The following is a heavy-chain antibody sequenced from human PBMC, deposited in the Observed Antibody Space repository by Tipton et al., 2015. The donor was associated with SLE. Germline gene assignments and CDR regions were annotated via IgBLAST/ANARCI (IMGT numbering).Heavy chain of an antibody. D-gene: IGHD7-27*01. CDR2: VYSSGST. J-gene: IGHJ4*02. V-gene: IGHV4-59*11. Sequence: GLVKPSETLSLTCTISGGSIGSHYWSWIRQAPGMGLEWIGYVYSSGSTNYNPALKGRVTIAADTSKNQFSLKLSSVTAADTAVYYCARDPNGGYGSFDYWGLGALVTVSS. CDR3: ARDPNGGYGSFDY. CDR1: GGSIGSHY.